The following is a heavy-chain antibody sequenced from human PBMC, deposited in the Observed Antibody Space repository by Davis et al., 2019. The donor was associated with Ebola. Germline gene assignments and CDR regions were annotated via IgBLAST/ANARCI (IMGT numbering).Heavy chain of an antibody. V-gene: IGHV3-48*02. D-gene: IGHD2-15*01. CDR3: ARKRCSGGSCYYYYGMDV. CDR2: ISSSSSTI. Sequence: GESLKISCEASGFTFSSYSMNWVRQAPGKGLEWVSYISSSSSTIYYADSVKGRFTISRDNAKNSLYLQMNSLRDEDTAVYYCARKRCSGGSCYYYYGMDVWGKGTTVTVSS. J-gene: IGHJ6*04. CDR1: GFTFSSYS.